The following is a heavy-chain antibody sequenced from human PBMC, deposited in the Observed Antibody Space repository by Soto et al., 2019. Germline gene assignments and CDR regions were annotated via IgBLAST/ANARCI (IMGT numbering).Heavy chain of an antibody. CDR3: ARAYYYGWGDPMDV. V-gene: IGHV3-64*01. CDR1: GFTFSSYA. D-gene: IGHD3-10*01. Sequence: PGGSLRLSCAASGFTFSSYAMHWVRQAPGKGLEYVSAISSNGGSTYYANSVKGRFTISRDNSKNTLYLQMGSLRAEDMAVYYWARAYYYGWGDPMDVWGQGTTVTVSS. CDR2: ISSNGGST. J-gene: IGHJ6*02.